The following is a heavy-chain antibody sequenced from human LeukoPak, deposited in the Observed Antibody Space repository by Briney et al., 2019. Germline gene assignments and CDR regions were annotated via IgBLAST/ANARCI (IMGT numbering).Heavy chain of an antibody. Sequence: SETLSLTCTVSGGSISSSSYYWGWIRQPPGKGLEWIGSIYYSGSTYYNPSLKSRVTISVDTSKNQFSLKLSSVTAADTAVYYCARGGYDFWSGYYGGGYYYYYMDVWGKGTTVTVS. J-gene: IGHJ6*03. CDR3: ARGGYDFWSGYYGGGYYYYYMDV. CDR1: GGSISSSSYY. V-gene: IGHV4-39*07. D-gene: IGHD3-3*01. CDR2: IYYSGST.